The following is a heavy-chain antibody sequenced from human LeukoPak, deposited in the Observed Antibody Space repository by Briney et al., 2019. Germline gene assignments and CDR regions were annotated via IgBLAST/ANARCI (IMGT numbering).Heavy chain of an antibody. Sequence: GGSLRLSCAASGFTFDDYAMHWVRQAPGKGLEWVSAISGSGGSTYYADSVKGRFTISRDNSKNTLYLQMNSLRAEDTAVYYCAKAAYGDYFDYWGQGTLVTVSS. CDR3: AKAAYGDYFDY. CDR1: GFTFDDYA. D-gene: IGHD4-17*01. CDR2: ISGSGGST. V-gene: IGHV3-23*01. J-gene: IGHJ4*02.